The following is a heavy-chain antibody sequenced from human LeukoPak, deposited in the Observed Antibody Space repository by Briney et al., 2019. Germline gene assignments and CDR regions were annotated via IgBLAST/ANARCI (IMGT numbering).Heavy chain of an antibody. J-gene: IGHJ4*02. CDR2: INPNSGGT. D-gene: IGHD6-6*01. CDR1: GYTFTGYY. Sequence: GASVKASCKASGYTFTGYYMHWVRQAPGQGLEWMGWINPNSGGTNYAQKFKGRVTMTRDTSISTAYMELSSLGSDDTAVYYCASLGMYRSSEHFDYWGQGTLVTVSS. CDR3: ASLGMYRSSEHFDY. V-gene: IGHV1-2*02.